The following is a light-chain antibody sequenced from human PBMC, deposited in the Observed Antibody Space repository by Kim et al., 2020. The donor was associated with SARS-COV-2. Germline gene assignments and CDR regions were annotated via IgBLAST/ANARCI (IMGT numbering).Light chain of an antibody. CDR1: QSVTSNS. CDR3: QQYGSSPS. V-gene: IGKV3-20*01. CDR2: GAS. Sequence: LSPGERATLSCRASQSVTSNSLAWYQQKPGQTPRLLIYGASSRAPGIPDRFSGGGSGTDFSLTISRLEHEDFADYYCQQYGSSPSFGGGTKVEIK. J-gene: IGKJ4*01.